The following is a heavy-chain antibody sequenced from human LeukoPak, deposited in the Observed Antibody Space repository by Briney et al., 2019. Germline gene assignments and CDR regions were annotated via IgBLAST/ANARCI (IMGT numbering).Heavy chain of an antibody. Sequence: GGSLRLSCAASGFTFSGYYMSWVRQAPGKGLEGVSYITPSGSTIYYADSVKGRFTISRDNAKNSLYLQMNSLRAEDTAVYFCAGRDVYNSAFWGQGTLVTVSS. CDR3: AGRDVYNSAF. D-gene: IGHD5-24*01. V-gene: IGHV3-11*01. J-gene: IGHJ4*02. CDR2: ITPSGSTI. CDR1: GFTFSGYY.